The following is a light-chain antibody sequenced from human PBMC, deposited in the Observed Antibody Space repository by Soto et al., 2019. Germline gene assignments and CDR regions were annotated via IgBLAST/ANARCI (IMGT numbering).Light chain of an antibody. CDR3: QQRSDWPPRLT. J-gene: IGKJ4*01. V-gene: IGKV3-11*01. CDR1: QTINNY. Sequence: EIVLTQSPATLSLSPGERATLSSRASQTINNYLASYQQKPGQAPRLLVYDASYRAIGIPARFSGSGSGTDFTLAISSLEPEDFAVSDCQQRSDWPPRLTFGGGTKVESK. CDR2: DAS.